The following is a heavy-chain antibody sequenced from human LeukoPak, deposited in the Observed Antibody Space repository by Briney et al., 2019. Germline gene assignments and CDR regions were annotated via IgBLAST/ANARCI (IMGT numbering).Heavy chain of an antibody. CDR1: AFTSSSYS. D-gene: IGHD1-14*01. CDR2: ISSSGSYI. J-gene: IGHJ6*03. V-gene: IGHV3-21*01. CDR3: ARVGPWVNPDYYYYYMDV. Sequence: GGSLRLSCAASAFTSSSYSMNRVRQTPEKGLEWVSSISSSGSYIYYADSVKGRFTISRDNAKNSLYLQTNSLRAEDTAVYYCARVGPWVNPDYYYYYMDVWGKGTTVTVSS.